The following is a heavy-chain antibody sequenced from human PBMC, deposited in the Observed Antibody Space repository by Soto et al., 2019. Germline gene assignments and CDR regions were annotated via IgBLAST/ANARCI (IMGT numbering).Heavy chain of an antibody. CDR1: EGTFSAYT. J-gene: IGHJ6*03. D-gene: IGHD3-3*02. V-gene: IGHV1-69*08. CDR2: IIPKHGTA. Sequence: QGQLVQSGAEVKKPGSSVKVSCTASEGTFSAYTINWVRQAPGQRLEWMARIIPKHGTATYAEKFQGRAATTAERSANTDYLELSSLRSDDTAVYYCASPVLLPSSKFSYMDVWGKGTTVTVSS. CDR3: ASPVLLPSSKFSYMDV.